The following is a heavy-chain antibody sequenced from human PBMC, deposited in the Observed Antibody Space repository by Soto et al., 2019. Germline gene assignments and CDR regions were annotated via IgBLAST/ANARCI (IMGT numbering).Heavy chain of an antibody. CDR2: INHSGST. D-gene: IGHD2-2*01. CDR1: GGSFSGYY. CDR3: ARVPVRVTAAISY. V-gene: IGHV4-34*01. Sequence: SETLSLTCAVYGGSFSGYYWSWIRQPPGKGLEWIGEINHSGSTSYNPSLKSRVTISVDTSKNQFSLKLSSVTAADTAVYYCARVPVRVTAAISYWGQGTLVTVSS. J-gene: IGHJ4*02.